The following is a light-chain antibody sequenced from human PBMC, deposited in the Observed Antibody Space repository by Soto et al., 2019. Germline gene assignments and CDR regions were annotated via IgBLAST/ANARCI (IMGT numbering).Light chain of an antibody. V-gene: IGKV3-20*01. Sequence: EIVLTQSPGTLSLSPGERATLSCRASQSVSGSYLAWYQQKPGQAPRLLIYGASNRAAGIPDRFSGSGSGTDFTLTISRLEPEDFAVFYCQQYGNSPPDTFGQGTKLEIK. CDR3: QQYGNSPPDT. CDR1: QSVSGSY. J-gene: IGKJ2*01. CDR2: GAS.